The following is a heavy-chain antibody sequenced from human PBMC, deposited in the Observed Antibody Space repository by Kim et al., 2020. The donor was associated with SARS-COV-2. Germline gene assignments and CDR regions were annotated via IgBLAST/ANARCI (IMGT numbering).Heavy chain of an antibody. CDR3: VSGRAWEVVPTPDFAY. D-gene: IGHD1-26*01. V-gene: IGHV3-64*01. J-gene: IGHJ4*01. CDR1: GFTFTSHA. CDR2: ISRNGETT. Sequence: GGSLRLSCAASGFTFTSHAMHWVRQAPGKGLEYVSTISRNGETTHYVNSVKGRFTISRDNSKASLYLQMDSLRVEDMGVYYCVSGRAWEVVPTPDFAYWG.